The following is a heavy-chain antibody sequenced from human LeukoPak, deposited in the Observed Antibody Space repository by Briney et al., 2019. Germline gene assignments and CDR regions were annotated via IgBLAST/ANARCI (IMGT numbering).Heavy chain of an antibody. J-gene: IGHJ5*02. CDR3: ARTVTTNWFDP. CDR1: RVSFNNYA. Sequence: PGGSLRLSCAASRVSFNNYAMSWGRQAPGKGREWGSVISGSDTITYYADYVKGRITNSRDNYKNTMYLQMTSLRAEDTAVYYCARTVTTNWFDPWGQGTLVTVSS. D-gene: IGHD4-17*01. CDR2: ISGSDTIT. V-gene: IGHV3-23*01.